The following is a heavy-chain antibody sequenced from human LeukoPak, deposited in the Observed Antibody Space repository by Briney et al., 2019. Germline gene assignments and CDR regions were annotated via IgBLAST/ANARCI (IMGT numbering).Heavy chain of an antibody. CDR3: ARGVAAAGYYYGMDV. D-gene: IGHD6-13*01. J-gene: IGHJ6*02. V-gene: IGHV4-4*01. Sequence: SETLSLTCALSLGSSSSIHGWSWVRQPPAKGMEWIGEISHSGIINYNPSLTRRVTTPLEKSNNRFTLQWSCVLSSPLARYCFARGVAAAGYYYGMDVWGQGTTLTVT. CDR2: ISHSGII. CDR1: LGSSSSIHG.